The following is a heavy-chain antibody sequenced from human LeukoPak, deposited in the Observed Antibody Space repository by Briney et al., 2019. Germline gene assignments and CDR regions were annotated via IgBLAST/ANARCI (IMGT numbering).Heavy chain of an antibody. D-gene: IGHD2-2*01. CDR2: IIPILGIA. CDR3: ARVGGNLGYCSSTSCPLGL. Sequence: GASVKVSCKASGGTFSSYAISWVRQAPGQGLEWMGGIIPILGIANYAQKFQGRVTITADKSTSTAYMELSSLRSEDTAVYYCARVGGNLGYCSSTSCPLGLWGQGTLVTVSS. CDR1: GGTFSSYA. V-gene: IGHV1-69*10. J-gene: IGHJ4*02.